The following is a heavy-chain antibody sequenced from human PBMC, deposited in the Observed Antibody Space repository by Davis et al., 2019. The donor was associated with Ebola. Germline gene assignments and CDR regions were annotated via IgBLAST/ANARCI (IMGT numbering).Heavy chain of an antibody. D-gene: IGHD2-15*01. CDR1: GGSIRSSTYY. CDR3: ARDSGNRYCSGGSCYPRAFDI. CDR2: IYYSGST. V-gene: IGHV4-39*02. J-gene: IGHJ3*02. Sequence: PGGSLRLSCTVSGGSIRSSTYYWGWIRQPPGKGLEWIGSIYYSGSTFYNPSLKSRITISVDTSKNHFSLKLSSVTAADTAVYYCARDSGNRYCSGGSCYPRAFDIWGQGTMVTVSS.